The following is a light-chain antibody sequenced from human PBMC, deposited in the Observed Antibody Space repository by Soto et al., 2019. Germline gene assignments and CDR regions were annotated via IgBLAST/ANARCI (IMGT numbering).Light chain of an antibody. J-gene: IGLJ3*02. Sequence: QSALTQPPSASGSRGQSVTISCTGTRSDVGAYNSVSWYQQHPGKAPKLLIYEVNKRPSGVPDRFSGSKSGNTASLTISGLRAEDEAHYHCCSYAGSRTFVFGGGTKVTVL. CDR3: CSYAGSRTFV. CDR1: RSDVGAYNS. V-gene: IGLV2-8*01. CDR2: EVN.